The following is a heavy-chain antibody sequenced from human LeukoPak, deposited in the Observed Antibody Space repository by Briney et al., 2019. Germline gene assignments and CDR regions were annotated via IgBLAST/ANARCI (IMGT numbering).Heavy chain of an antibody. V-gene: IGHV3-48*01. CDR2: ISSSSSTI. D-gene: IGHD4-23*01. J-gene: IGHJ4*02. CDR3: ARGPSMTTVVTNPAVGFDY. Sequence: GGSLRLSCAASGFTFSSYSMNWVRQAPGKGLEWVSYISSSSSTIYYADSVKGRFTISRDNAKNSLYLQMNSLRAEDTAVYYCARGPSMTTVVTNPAVGFDYWGQGTLVTVSS. CDR1: GFTFSSYS.